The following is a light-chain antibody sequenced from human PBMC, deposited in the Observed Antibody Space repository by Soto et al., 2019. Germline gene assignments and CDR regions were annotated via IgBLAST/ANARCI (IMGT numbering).Light chain of an antibody. Sequence: EIVVTQSPGTLSLSPGEGATLSCRASQSVSSNYLAWYQQKPGQAPRLLIYGASNMATGIPDRFSGSGSRTEFTLTISRLEPEDFAVYYCQQYSSSPLTFGGGNKVEIK. J-gene: IGKJ4*01. CDR3: QQYSSSPLT. CDR1: QSVSSNY. CDR2: GAS. V-gene: IGKV3-20*01.